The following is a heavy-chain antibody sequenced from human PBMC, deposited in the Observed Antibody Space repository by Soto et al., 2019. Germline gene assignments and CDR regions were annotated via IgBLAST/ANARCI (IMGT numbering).Heavy chain of an antibody. CDR1: GGSFSGYY. D-gene: IGHD6-13*01. Sequence: SETLSLTCAVYGGSFSGYYWSWIRQPPGKGLEWIGEINHSGSTNYNPSLKSRVTISVDTSKNQFSLKLNSVTAADTAVYYCARSSRVDYWGQGTLVTVSS. V-gene: IGHV4-34*01. CDR2: INHSGST. CDR3: ARSSRVDY. J-gene: IGHJ4*02.